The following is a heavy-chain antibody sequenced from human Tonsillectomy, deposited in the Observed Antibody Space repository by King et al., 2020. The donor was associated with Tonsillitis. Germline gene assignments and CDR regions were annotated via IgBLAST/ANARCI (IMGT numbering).Heavy chain of an antibody. Sequence: VTLKESGPTLVKPTQTLTLTCTFSGFSLSTNGVHVGWIRQPPGEALEWLALIYWNDDKRYSPSLKSRLTITKDTSKNQVVLTMTNKDPVDTATYYCAHSQGGYSGNGWYPSPFDYWGQGTLVTVSS. CDR3: AHSQGGYSGNGWYPSPFDY. CDR1: GFSLSTNGVH. J-gene: IGHJ4*02. D-gene: IGHD6-19*01. V-gene: IGHV2-5*01. CDR2: IYWNDDK.